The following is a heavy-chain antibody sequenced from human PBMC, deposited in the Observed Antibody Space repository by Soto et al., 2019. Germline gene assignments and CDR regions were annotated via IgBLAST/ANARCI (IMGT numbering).Heavy chain of an antibody. Sequence: EVQLLESGGGLVQPGGSLRLSCAASGFTFSSYAMSWVRQAPGKGLEWVSAISGSGGSTYYADSVKGRFTISRDNPKNTLYLQMNSLRAEDTAVYYCAKLQLNYGDYVEDYYYYYGMDVWGQGTTVTVSS. V-gene: IGHV3-23*01. D-gene: IGHD4-17*01. CDR1: GFTFSSYA. CDR3: AKLQLNYGDYVEDYYYYYGMDV. J-gene: IGHJ6*02. CDR2: ISGSGGST.